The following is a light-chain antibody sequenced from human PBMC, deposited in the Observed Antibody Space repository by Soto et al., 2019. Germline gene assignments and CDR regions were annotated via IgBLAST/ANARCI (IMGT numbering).Light chain of an antibody. V-gene: IGKV3-11*01. CDR3: QHYNNWPPWK. Sequence: SQSVSSYLAWYKQRGXKAPRLLIYDAYKXATGIPARFSGSGSGKDFTLNISSLEPEDFAVYYCQHYNNWPPWKFAHRSKVDI. CDR2: DAY. J-gene: IGKJ1*01. CDR1: QSVSSY.